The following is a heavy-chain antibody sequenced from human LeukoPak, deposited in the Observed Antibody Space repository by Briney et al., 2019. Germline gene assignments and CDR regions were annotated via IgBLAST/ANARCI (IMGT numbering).Heavy chain of an antibody. CDR1: RYTFTSYD. V-gene: IGHV1-8*03. D-gene: IGHD3-9*01. Sequence: ASVKVSCKASRYTFTSYDINWVRQATGQGLEWMGWMNPNSGNTGYAQKFQGRVTITRNTSISTAYMELSSLRSEDTAVYYCARGKGRRYFDWLTYFDYWGQGTLVTVSS. CDR2: MNPNSGNT. CDR3: ARGKGRRYFDWLTYFDY. J-gene: IGHJ4*02.